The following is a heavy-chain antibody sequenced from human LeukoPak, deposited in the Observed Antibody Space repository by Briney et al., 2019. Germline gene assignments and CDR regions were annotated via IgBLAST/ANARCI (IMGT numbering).Heavy chain of an antibody. D-gene: IGHD3-10*01. CDR1: GYTFTSYG. CDR2: ISAYNGNT. Sequence: ASVKVSCKASGYTFTSYGISWVRQAPGQGLEWMGWISAYNGNTNYAQKLQGRVTMTTDTSTSTAYMELSSLRSEDTAVYYCARGTARITMVRGVDYYYFDYWGQGTLVTVSS. CDR3: ARGTARITMVRGVDYYYFDY. J-gene: IGHJ4*02. V-gene: IGHV1-18*01.